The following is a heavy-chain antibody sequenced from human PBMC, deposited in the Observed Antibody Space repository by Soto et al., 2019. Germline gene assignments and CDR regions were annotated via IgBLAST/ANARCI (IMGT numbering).Heavy chain of an antibody. CDR1: GFTFSSCA. CDR2: IIDSGGST. D-gene: IGHD1-26*01. V-gene: IGHV3-23*01. CDR3: AKAQWELLLGWYFDL. J-gene: IGHJ2*01. Sequence: GGSLRLSCAASGFTFSSCAMGWVRQAPGKGLEWVSDIIDSGGSTYYADSVKGRFTISRDNSKNTLYLQMNSLRAEDTAVYYCAKAQWELLLGWYFDLWGRGTLVTVSS.